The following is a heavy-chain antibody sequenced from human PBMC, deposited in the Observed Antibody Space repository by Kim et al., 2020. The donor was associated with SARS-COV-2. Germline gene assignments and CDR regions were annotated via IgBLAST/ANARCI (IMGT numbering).Heavy chain of an antibody. J-gene: IGHJ4*02. CDR1: GGSITRSSYY. CDR3: VGHRGYNYGPIDY. D-gene: IGHD5-18*01. CDR2: VHYSGIT. Sequence: SETLSLTCTVSGGSITRSSYYWGWIRQPPGKGLEWIGSVHYSGITYYNPSLKGRVTISVDTSKSELSLKLRSVSAADTAVYFCVGHRGYNYGPIDYWGQGTLVIVSS. V-gene: IGHV4-39*01.